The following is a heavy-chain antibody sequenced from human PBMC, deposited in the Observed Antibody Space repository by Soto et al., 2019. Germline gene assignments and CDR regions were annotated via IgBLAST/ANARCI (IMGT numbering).Heavy chain of an antibody. CDR1: GGSINSYY. V-gene: IGHV4-4*07. CDR2: IYTSGST. J-gene: IGHJ5*02. Sequence: KPSETLSLTXTVSGGSINSYYWSWIRQPAGKGLEWIGRIYTSGSTNYNPSLKSRVTMSVDTSKNRFSLKLSSVTAADTAVYYCARGIYSKVGATIWFDPWGQGTLVTVSS. D-gene: IGHD1-26*01. CDR3: ARGIYSKVGATIWFDP.